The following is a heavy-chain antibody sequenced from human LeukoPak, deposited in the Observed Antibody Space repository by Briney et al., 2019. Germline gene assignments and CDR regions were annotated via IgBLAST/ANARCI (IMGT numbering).Heavy chain of an antibody. CDR3: ASLSSSRNPAGY. Sequence: ASVKVSCKASGYTFTSYYMHWVRQAPGQGLEWMGIINPSGGSTSYAQKFQGRVTMTRDMSTSTVYMELSSLRSEDTAVYYCASLSSSRNPAGYWGQGTLVTVSS. CDR1: GYTFTSYY. J-gene: IGHJ4*02. V-gene: IGHV1-46*01. D-gene: IGHD6-6*01. CDR2: INPSGGST.